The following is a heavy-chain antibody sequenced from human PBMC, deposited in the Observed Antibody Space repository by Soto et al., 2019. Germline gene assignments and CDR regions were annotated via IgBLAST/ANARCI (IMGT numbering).Heavy chain of an antibody. J-gene: IGHJ6*02. CDR1: GGSINAFF. CDR3: ATQTGLYYYGMDV. CDR2: IFYSGST. Sequence: QVQLQESGPGLVKPSETLSLTCTVSGGSINAFFWSWVRQPPGKGLESIGYIFYSGSTNYNPSLTRRATISLDTSKPQFSLNLTSVTAADTAVYYCATQTGLYYYGMDVWGQGTTVAVSS. V-gene: IGHV4-59*01.